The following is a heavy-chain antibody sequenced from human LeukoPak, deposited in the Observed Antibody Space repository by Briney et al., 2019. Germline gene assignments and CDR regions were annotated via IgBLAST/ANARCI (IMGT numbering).Heavy chain of an antibody. V-gene: IGHV4-34*01. CDR1: GGSFSGYY. D-gene: IGHD6-19*01. CDR3: ARVGGWYYFDY. J-gene: IGHJ4*02. CDR2: INHSGST. Sequence: SETLSLTCAVYGGSFSGYYWSWIRQPPGKGLEWIGDINHSGSTNYNPSLKSRVTISVNTSKNQFSLKLSSVTAADTAVYYCARVGGWYYFDYWGQGTLVTVSS.